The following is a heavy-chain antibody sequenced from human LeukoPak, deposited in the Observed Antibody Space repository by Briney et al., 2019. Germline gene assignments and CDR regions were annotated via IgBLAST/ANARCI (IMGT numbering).Heavy chain of an antibody. J-gene: IGHJ4*02. Sequence: ASVKVSCKASGGTFSSYAITWVRQAPGQGLEWMGWINPNSGGTNYAQKFQGRVTMTTDTSTSTAYMELRSLRSDDTAVYYCARDRRAVAAAGTVTVYWGQGTLVTVSS. CDR2: INPNSGGT. D-gene: IGHD6-13*01. CDR1: GGTFSSYA. V-gene: IGHV1-18*01. CDR3: ARDRRAVAAAGTVTVY.